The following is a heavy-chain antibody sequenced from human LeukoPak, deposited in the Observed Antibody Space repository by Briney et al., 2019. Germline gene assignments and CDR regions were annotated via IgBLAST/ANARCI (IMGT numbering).Heavy chain of an antibody. J-gene: IGHJ3*01. V-gene: IGHV4-39*07. CDR2: IYSSGST. CDR3: ARAGYCGDGGCRGGSAFDV. D-gene: IGHD2-15*01. Sequence: SETLSLTCAVSGGSISSNSYYWGWIRQPPGKGLEWIGRIYSSGSTDYNPSLKSRVTMSVDTSKNQFSLKLSSVTAADTAVYYCARAGYCGDGGCRGGSAFDVWGQGTMVTVSS. CDR1: GGSISSNSYY.